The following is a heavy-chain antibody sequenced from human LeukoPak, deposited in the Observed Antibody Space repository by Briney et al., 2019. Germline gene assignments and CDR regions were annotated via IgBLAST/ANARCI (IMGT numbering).Heavy chain of an antibody. V-gene: IGHV3-66*01. CDR2: IHSGGST. Sequence: QAGGSLRLSCAASGFTFSSYAMSWVRQAPGKGLEWVSNIHSGGSTYYADSVKGRFTISRDNDKNTLYLQMNSLRAEDTAVYYCARIIVGATGIDYWGQGTLVSVSS. J-gene: IGHJ4*02. D-gene: IGHD1-26*01. CDR3: ARIIVGATGIDY. CDR1: GFTFSSYA.